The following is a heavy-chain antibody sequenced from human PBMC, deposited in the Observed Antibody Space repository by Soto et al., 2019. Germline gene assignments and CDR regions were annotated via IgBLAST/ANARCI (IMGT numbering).Heavy chain of an antibody. CDR2: TSNDGKKV. V-gene: IGHV3-30*18. Sequence: QVQLVESGGGVVQPGTSLRVSCEVSGFSLSSYAIHWVRQAPGKGLEWLAVTSNDGKKVSYADSVKGRFTVSRDNSKNTVALQMNRLRSEDTAVYFCAKAGEVFGLVIFAYLDSWGQGSLVTVSA. J-gene: IGHJ4*02. D-gene: IGHD2-21*01. CDR3: AKAGEVFGLVIFAYLDS. CDR1: GFSLSSYA.